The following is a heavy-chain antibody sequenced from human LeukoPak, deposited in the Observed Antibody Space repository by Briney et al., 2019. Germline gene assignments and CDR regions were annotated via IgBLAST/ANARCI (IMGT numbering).Heavy chain of an antibody. CDR3: ARSWAAKWELPGQFDS. Sequence: SDTLSLTCTVSGASVNNYYWSWIRQSPEKGLEWLGFVFSRGTTNLNPSFKSRLIMSIDTSKNQFSLGLSSVTAADTAVYFCARSWAAKWELPGQFDSWGQGTLVTVSS. V-gene: IGHV4-59*08. J-gene: IGHJ4*02. CDR1: GASVNNYY. CDR2: VFSRGTT. D-gene: IGHD1-26*01.